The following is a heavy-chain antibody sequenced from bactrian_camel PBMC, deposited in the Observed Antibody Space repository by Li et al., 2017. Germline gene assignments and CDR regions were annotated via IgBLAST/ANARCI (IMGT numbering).Heavy chain of an antibody. CDR1: SSYSRAC. V-gene: IGHV3S1*01. J-gene: IGHJ4*01. CDR2: IYTLDDST. Sequence: HVQLVESGGGSVQAGGSLRLSCSAHSSYSRACMGWFRQAPGKQREGVATIYTLDDSTYYSDSVKGRFTISRDTAKNTMYLRMNSLTPDDSAMYYCAADFRTVVAGCTFYDYTYWGRGTQVTVS. D-gene: IGHD6*01. CDR3: AADFRTVVAGCTFYDYTY.